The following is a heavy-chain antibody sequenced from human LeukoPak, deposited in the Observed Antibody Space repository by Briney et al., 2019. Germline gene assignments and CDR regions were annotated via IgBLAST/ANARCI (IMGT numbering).Heavy chain of an antibody. D-gene: IGHD5-24*01. CDR3: ARVGDGCSRWYFDL. J-gene: IGHJ2*01. CDR1: GGSFSDYY. Sequence: PSETLSLTCAVYGGSFSDYYWSWIRQPPGKGLEWIGEINHSGTTNYNPSLKSRVTISVDTSKNQFALKLSSVTAADTAVYYCARVGDGCSRWYFDLWGRGSLVTVSS. V-gene: IGHV4-34*01. CDR2: INHSGTT.